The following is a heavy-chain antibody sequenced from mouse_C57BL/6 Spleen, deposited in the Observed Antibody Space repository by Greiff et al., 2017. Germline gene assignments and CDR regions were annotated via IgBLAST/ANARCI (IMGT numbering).Heavy chain of an antibody. Sequence: QVQLQQSGAELVRPGASVKMSCKASGYTFTSYNMHWVKQTPRQGLEWIGAIYPGNGDTSYNQKFKGKATLTVDRSSSTAYMQLSSLTSEVSAVYFCARGYSYEGYFDVWGTGTTVTVSS. D-gene: IGHD2-12*01. CDR3: ARGYSYEGYFDV. J-gene: IGHJ1*03. CDR2: IYPGNGDT. V-gene: IGHV1-12*01. CDR1: GYTFTSYN.